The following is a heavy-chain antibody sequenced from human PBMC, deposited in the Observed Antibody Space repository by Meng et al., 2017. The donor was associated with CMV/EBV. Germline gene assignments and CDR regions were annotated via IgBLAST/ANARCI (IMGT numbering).Heavy chain of an antibody. V-gene: IGHV3-21*01. J-gene: IGHJ6*02. CDR3: AKDLLRYCSSTSCPFGMDV. D-gene: IGHD2-2*01. Sequence: GGSLRLSCAASGFTFSSYSMNWVRQAPGKGLEWVSSISSSSSYIYYADSVKGRFTISRDNAKNSLYLQMNSLRAEDTAVYYCAKDLLRYCSSTSCPFGMDVWGQGTTVTVSS. CDR1: GFTFSSYS. CDR2: ISSSSSYI.